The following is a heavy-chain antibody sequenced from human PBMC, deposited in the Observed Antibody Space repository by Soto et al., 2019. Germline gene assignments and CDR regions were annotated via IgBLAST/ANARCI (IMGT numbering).Heavy chain of an antibody. J-gene: IGHJ4*02. V-gene: IGHV1-18*01. D-gene: IGHD4-17*01. CDR1: GYSFTSYA. CDR3: ARVGYGGDYFDY. CDR2: ISAYNGNT. Sequence: ALVKVSCKASGYSFTSYAFSWGRQAPGQGLEWMGWISAYNGNTNYAQKLQGRVTMTTDTSTSTAYMELRSLRSDDTAVYYCARVGYGGDYFDYWGQGTLVTVSS.